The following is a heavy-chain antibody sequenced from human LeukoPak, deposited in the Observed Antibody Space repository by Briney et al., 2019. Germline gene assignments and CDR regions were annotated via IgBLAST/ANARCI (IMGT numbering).Heavy chain of an antibody. D-gene: IGHD1-26*01. V-gene: IGHV4-59*01. CDR2: IYYSGST. Sequence: SETPSLTGTVSGFSISSYNWSWLRQPPGKGQEWIEYIYYSGSTNYNPYLKSQVTISVDTSKNQSSLKVSSVTAADTAVDYCAQYSPGRNWGQETLVTVS. CDR1: GFSISSYN. J-gene: IGHJ4*02. CDR3: AQYSPGRN.